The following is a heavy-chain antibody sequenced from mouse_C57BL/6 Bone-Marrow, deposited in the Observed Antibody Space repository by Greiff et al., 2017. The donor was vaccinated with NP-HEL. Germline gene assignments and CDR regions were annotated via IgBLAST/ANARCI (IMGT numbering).Heavy chain of an antibody. V-gene: IGHV5-6*01. D-gene: IGHD2-4*01. J-gene: IGHJ3*01. CDR3: ASPYDYDVAWFAY. Sequence: DVQLVESGGDLVKPGGSLKLSCAASGFTFSSYGMSWVRQTPDKRLEWVATIISGGSYTYYPDSVKGRFTISRDNAKNTLYLQMSSLKSEDTAMYYCASPYDYDVAWFAYWGQGTLVTVSA. CDR2: IISGGSYT. CDR1: GFTFSSYG.